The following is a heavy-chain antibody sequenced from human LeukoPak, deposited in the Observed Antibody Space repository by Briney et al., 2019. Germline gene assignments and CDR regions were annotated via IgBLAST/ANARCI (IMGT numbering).Heavy chain of an antibody. CDR2: ISSSSSYI. V-gene: IGHV3-21*01. D-gene: IGHD6-19*01. J-gene: IGHJ3*02. CDR1: GFTFSSYS. CDR3: AKGVLGQWLVDAFDI. Sequence: GGSLRLSCAASGFTFSSYSMNWVRQAPGKGLEWVSSISSSSSYIYYADSLRGRFTISRDNARSSLYLQMNSLRAEDTAVYYCAKGVLGQWLVDAFDIWGQGTMVTVSS.